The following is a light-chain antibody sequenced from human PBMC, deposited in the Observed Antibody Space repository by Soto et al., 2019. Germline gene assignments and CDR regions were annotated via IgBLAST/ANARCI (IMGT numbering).Light chain of an antibody. J-gene: IGKJ1*01. CDR3: QQYGNSRGS. Sequence: EIVLTQSPGTLSLSPGKRATLSWRASQSVSGRYLAWYQQNPGQAPRLLISGASTRATGIPDRFCGSGSGTDCTFTSGRLEPEDVAVYYCQQYGNSRGSFGEGTKVEIK. CDR2: GAS. CDR1: QSVSGRY. V-gene: IGKV3-20*01.